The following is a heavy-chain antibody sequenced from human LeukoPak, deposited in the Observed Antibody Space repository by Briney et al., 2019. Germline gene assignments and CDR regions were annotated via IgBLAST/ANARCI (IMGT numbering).Heavy chain of an antibody. CDR3: ARGKGVQLWNFDY. J-gene: IGHJ4*02. V-gene: IGHV4-39*07. D-gene: IGHD5-18*01. CDR2: IYHSGST. CDR1: GGSISSSSYY. Sequence: SETLSLTCTVSGGSISSSSYYWGWIRQPPGKGLEWIGSIYHSGSTYYNPSLKSRVTISVDTSKNQFSLKLSSVTAADTAVYYCARGKGVQLWNFDYWGQGTLVTVSS.